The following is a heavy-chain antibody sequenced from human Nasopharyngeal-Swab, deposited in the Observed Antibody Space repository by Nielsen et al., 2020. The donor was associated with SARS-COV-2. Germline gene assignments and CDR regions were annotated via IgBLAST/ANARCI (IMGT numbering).Heavy chain of an antibody. CDR3: ARDGDYGPAAFDI. CDR2: IWYDGSNK. V-gene: IGHV3-33*01. Sequence: GSLRLSCAASGFTFSSYGMHWVRQAPGKGLEWVAVIWYDGSNKYYADSVKGRFTISRDNSKNTLYLQMNSLRAEDTAVYYCARDGDYGPAAFDIWGQGTMVTVSS. D-gene: IGHD4-17*01. CDR1: GFTFSSYG. J-gene: IGHJ3*02.